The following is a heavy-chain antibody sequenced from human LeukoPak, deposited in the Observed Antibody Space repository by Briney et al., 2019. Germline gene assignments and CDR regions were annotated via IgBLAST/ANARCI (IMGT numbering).Heavy chain of an antibody. D-gene: IGHD2-2*01. CDR2: SNAGNVNT. J-gene: IGHJ4*02. V-gene: IGHV1-3*02. Sequence: ASVKVSCKASGYTFTSYAMHWVRQAPGQRLEWMGWSNAGNVNTKYSQEFQGRVTITRDTSASTAYMELSSLRSEDMAVYYCARGSCSSTSCYLDYWGQGTLVTVSS. CDR1: GYTFTSYA. CDR3: ARGSCSSTSCYLDY.